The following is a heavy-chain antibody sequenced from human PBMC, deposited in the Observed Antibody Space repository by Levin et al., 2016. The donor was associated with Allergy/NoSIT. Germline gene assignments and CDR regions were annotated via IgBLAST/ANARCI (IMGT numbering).Heavy chain of an antibody. V-gene: IGHV1-69*01. J-gene: IGHJ3*02. Sequence: WVRQAPGQGLEWMGGIIPIFGTANYAQKFQGRVTITADESTSTAYMELSSLRSEDTAVYYCARVPNPTGTNPAGAFDIWGQGTMVTVSS. CDR2: IIPIFGTA. D-gene: IGHD1-7*01. CDR3: ARVPNPTGTNPAGAFDI.